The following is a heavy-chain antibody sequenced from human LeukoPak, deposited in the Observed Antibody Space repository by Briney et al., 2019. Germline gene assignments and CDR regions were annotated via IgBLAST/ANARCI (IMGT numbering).Heavy chain of an antibody. CDR2: ISGSGGST. D-gene: IGHD3-9*01. Sequence: GGSLRLSCAASGFTFSSYAMNWVRQAPGKGLECVSGISGSGGSTYYADSVKGRFTISRDNSKNTLYLQMNSLRAEDTAIYYCAKLRLRFFDWLSEFDYWGQGALVTVSS. V-gene: IGHV3-23*01. CDR3: AKLRLRFFDWLSEFDY. CDR1: GFTFSSYA. J-gene: IGHJ4*02.